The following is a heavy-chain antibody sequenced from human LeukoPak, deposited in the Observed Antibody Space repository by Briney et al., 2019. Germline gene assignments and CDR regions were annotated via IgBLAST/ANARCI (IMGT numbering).Heavy chain of an antibody. CDR1: GGSFSGYY. CDR3: ARGLHSYGYTRSGPPPSFDY. Sequence: PSETLSLTCAVYGGSFSGYYWSWIRQPPGKGLEWIGEINHSGSTNYNPSLKSRVTISVDTSKNQFSLKLSSVTAADTAVYYCARGLHSYGYTRSGPPPSFDYWGQGTLVTVSS. V-gene: IGHV4-34*01. CDR2: INHSGST. D-gene: IGHD5-18*01. J-gene: IGHJ4*02.